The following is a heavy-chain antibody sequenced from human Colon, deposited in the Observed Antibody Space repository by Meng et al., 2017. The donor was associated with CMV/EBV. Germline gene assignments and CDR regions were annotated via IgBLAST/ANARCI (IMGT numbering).Heavy chain of an antibody. CDR3: SHWDDY. CDR2: NYLNDNK. CDR1: GFSLGTPGVC. V-gene: IGHV2-5*01. D-gene: IGHD1-26*01. J-gene: IGHJ4*02. Sequence: QLTLKESAPTLVKPTQTLTLTCTFSGFSLGTPGVCVGWIRQPPGKALEWLALNYLNDNKHYSPSLETRLTIAKDTSKNQVVLTMTDMDPVDTGTYFCSHWDDYWGQGVLVTVSS.